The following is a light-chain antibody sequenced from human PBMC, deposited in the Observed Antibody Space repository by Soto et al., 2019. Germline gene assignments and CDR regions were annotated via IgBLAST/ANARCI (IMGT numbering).Light chain of an antibody. Sequence: HSALTQPASVSGSPGQSITISCTGTSRNVGSYKLVSWYQQHPGKAPKLMIFEVNKRPSGVSNRFSGSKSGNTASLTISGLKVEDEADYYCCSSGGSPTYVFGTGTKLTVL. V-gene: IGLV2-23*02. J-gene: IGLJ1*01. CDR1: SRNVGSYKL. CDR3: CSSGGSPTYV. CDR2: EVN.